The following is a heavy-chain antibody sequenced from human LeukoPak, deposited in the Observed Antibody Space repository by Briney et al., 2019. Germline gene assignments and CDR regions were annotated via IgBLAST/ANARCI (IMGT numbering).Heavy chain of an antibody. V-gene: IGHV1-46*01. D-gene: IGHD6-13*01. CDR2: ISPSGGST. CDR1: GYTFTSNY. CDR3: ARSFFSSSWYYLRAYYYMDV. Sequence: ASVKVSCKAFGYTFTSNYMHWVRQAPGQGPEWMGVISPSGGSTTYAQKFQGRVTMTTDTSTSTAYMELRSLRSDDTAVYYCARSFFSSSWYYLRAYYYMDVWGKGATVTVSS. J-gene: IGHJ6*03.